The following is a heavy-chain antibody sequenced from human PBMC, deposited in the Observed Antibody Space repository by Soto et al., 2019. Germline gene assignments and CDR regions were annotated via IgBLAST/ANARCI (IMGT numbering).Heavy chain of an antibody. V-gene: IGHV1-46*01. Sequence: ASVKVSCKAFGYTFTNYYMHWVRQAPGQGLEWVGVMYPSSGNTSYAQKFQGRVTMTRNTSTSTAYMELSSLRSEDTAVYYCARVSITMVRGVIPNYYYGMDVWGQGTTVTVSS. D-gene: IGHD3-10*01. CDR3: ARVSITMVRGVIPNYYYGMDV. CDR2: MYPSSGNT. J-gene: IGHJ6*02. CDR1: GYTFTNYY.